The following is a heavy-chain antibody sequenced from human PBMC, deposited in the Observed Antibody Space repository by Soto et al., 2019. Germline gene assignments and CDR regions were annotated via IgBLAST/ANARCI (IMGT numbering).Heavy chain of an antibody. Sequence: ASVKVSCKASGYTFTSYYMHWVRQAPGQGLEWMGIINPSGGSTSYAQKFQGRVTMTRDTSTSTVYMELSSLRSEDTAVYYCARGMATTITVSYFDYWGQGTLVTVSS. V-gene: IGHV1-46*03. CDR2: INPSGGST. J-gene: IGHJ4*02. D-gene: IGHD1-26*01. CDR3: ARGMATTITVSYFDY. CDR1: GYTFTSYY.